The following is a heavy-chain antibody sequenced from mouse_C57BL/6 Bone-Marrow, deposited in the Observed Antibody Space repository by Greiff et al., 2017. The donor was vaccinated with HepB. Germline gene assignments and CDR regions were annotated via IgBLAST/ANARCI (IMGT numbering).Heavy chain of an antibody. CDR2: ISDGGSYT. V-gene: IGHV5-4*01. CDR1: GFTFSSYA. CDR3: AREVNYYGSSSFYYAMDY. D-gene: IGHD1-1*01. J-gene: IGHJ4*01. Sequence: EVKLVESGGGLVKPGGSLKLSCAASGFTFSSYAMSWVRQTPEKRLEWVATISDGGSYTYYPDNVKGRFTISRDNAKNNLYLQMSHLKSEDTAMYYCAREVNYYGSSSFYYAMDYWGQGTSVTVSS.